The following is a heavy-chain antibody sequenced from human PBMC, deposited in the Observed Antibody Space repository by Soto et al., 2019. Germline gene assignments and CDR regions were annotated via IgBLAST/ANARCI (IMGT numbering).Heavy chain of an antibody. D-gene: IGHD3-22*01. CDR3: ARNVHYDSSGHYYYYGMDV. CDR1: GGSFSGYY. Sequence: SETLSLTCAVYGGSFSGYYWSWIRQPPGKGLEWIGEINHSGSTNYNPSLKSRVTISVDTSKNQFSLKLSSVTAADTAVYYCARNVHYDSSGHYYYYGMDVWGQGTTDTVS. J-gene: IGHJ6*02. CDR2: INHSGST. V-gene: IGHV4-34*01.